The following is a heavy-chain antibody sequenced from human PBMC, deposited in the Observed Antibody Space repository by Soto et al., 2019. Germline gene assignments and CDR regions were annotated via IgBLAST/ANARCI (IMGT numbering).Heavy chain of an antibody. CDR2: ISSSSSTI. V-gene: IGHV3-48*01. J-gene: IGHJ5*02. D-gene: IGHD6-13*01. CDR3: AREVGDISSWYVLNWFDP. Sequence: EVQLVESGGGLVQPGGSLRLSCAASGFAFSSYSMNWVRQAPGKGLEWVSYISSSSSTIYYADSVKGRFTISRDNAKNSLYLLMNSLRAEDTAVYYCAREVGDISSWYVLNWFDPWGQGTLVTVSS. CDR1: GFAFSSYS.